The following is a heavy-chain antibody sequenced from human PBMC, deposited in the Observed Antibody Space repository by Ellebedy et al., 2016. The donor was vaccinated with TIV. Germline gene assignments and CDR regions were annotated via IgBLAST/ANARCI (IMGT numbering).Heavy chain of an antibody. CDR1: GFTFSDHY. D-gene: IGHD2-21*02. CDR3: ASGGTAGWYFGL. Sequence: GESLKISCAASGFTFSDHYMDWVRQAPGKGLEWVGFIRKRANGGTTEYAASVKGRFTISRDDSKNSLYLQMNSLETEDTAVYYCASGGTAGWYFGLWGRGTLVTVSS. J-gene: IGHJ2*01. V-gene: IGHV3-72*01. CDR2: IRKRANGGTT.